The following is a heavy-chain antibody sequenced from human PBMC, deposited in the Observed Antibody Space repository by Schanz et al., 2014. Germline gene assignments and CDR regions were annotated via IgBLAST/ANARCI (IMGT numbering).Heavy chain of an antibody. CDR3: AKGRFGELSAFDI. CDR2: IGVDGTTT. J-gene: IGHJ3*02. Sequence: VQVVQSGGGLVKPGGSLRLSCLASGFAFSSYGMNWLRQAPGKGLEWVSVIGVDGTTTYYADSVKGRFTISRDNSKNTLYLQMNSLRAEDTAVYYCAKGRFGELSAFDIWGQGTMVTVSS. D-gene: IGHD3-10*01. CDR1: GFAFSSYG. V-gene: IGHV3-23*04.